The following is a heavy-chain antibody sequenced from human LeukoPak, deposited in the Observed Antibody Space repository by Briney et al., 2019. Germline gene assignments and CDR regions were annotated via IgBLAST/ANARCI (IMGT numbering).Heavy chain of an antibody. CDR1: GGSSSGYY. D-gene: IGHD3-16*02. Sequence: PSETLSLTCAVYGGSSSGYYWSWIRQPPGKGLEWIGEINHSGSTNYNPSLKSRVTISVDTSKNQFSLKLSSVTAADTAVYYCARSYVWGSYRPAEYFQHWGQGTLVTVSS. CDR2: INHSGST. V-gene: IGHV4-34*01. CDR3: ARSYVWGSYRPAEYFQH. J-gene: IGHJ1*01.